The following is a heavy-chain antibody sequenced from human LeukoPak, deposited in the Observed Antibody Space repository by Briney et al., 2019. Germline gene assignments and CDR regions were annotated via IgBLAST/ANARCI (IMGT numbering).Heavy chain of an antibody. Sequence: GGSLRLSCAASGFTFSTYVMSWVRQAPGKGLEWVGFIRSDGNNKYYADSVEGRFTISRDNSKNTLYLEMNSLRGEDTAVYYCAKDSSTSCHDWGQGTLVTVSS. D-gene: IGHD2-2*01. V-gene: IGHV3-30*02. CDR3: AKDSSTSCHD. CDR1: GFTFSTYV. CDR2: IRSDGNNK. J-gene: IGHJ4*02.